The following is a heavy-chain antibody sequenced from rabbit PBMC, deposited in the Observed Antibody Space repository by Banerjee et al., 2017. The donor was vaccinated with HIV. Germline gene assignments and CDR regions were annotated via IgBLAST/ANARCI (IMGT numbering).Heavy chain of an antibody. D-gene: IGHD6-1*01. J-gene: IGHJ4*01. CDR1: GFSFISGYY. CDR2: IAAGSSGST. Sequence: QSLEESGGDLVKPGTSLTLTCTASGFSFISGYYMCWVRQAPGKGLEWIACIAAGSSGSTYASWAKGRFTISKTSSTTVTLQMTSLTVADTATYFCARVAYAGYGDAIDLWGPGTLVTVS. V-gene: IGHV1S40*01. CDR3: ARVAYAGYGDAIDL.